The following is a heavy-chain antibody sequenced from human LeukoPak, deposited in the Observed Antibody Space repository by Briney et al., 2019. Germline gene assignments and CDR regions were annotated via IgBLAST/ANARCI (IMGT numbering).Heavy chain of an antibody. CDR1: GGSISSSSYY. Sequence: SETLSLTCTVSGGSISSSSYYWGWIRQPPGKGLEWIGSIYYSGSTYYNPSLKSRVTISVDTSKNQFSLKLSSVTAADTAVYYCARQDLYGSPLYFDYWGQGTLVTVSS. D-gene: IGHD3-10*01. J-gene: IGHJ4*02. CDR3: ARQDLYGSPLYFDY. V-gene: IGHV4-39*01. CDR2: IYYSGST.